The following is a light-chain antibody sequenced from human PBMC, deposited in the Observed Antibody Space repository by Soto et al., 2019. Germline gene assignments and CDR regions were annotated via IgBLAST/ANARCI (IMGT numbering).Light chain of an antibody. CDR3: QQRWHSFT. V-gene: IGKV3-11*01. J-gene: IGKJ3*01. Sequence: EIVLTQSPATLSLSPGERATLSCRASQSISSYLAWYQQKPGQAPMLLIYDASTRATGIPARFSGSGSGTDFTLTISSLEAEDSAVYYFQQRWHSFTFGPGTKVALK. CDR1: QSISSY. CDR2: DAS.